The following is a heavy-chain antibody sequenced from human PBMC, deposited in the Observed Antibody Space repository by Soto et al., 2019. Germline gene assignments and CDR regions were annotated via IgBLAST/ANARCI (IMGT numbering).Heavy chain of an antibody. CDR1: GFTFSTIA. V-gene: IGHV3-30*18. CDR2: TPYDGRNK. CDR3: AKDTGTYRYTGPDY. Sequence: QVQLVESGGGVVQPGKSLRLSCEASGFTFSTIAMHWVRQAPGKGLEWVTFTPYDGRNKNYADSVKGRFSISRDNSKNTVYLQMNSLRVEDTAVYYCAKDTGTYRYTGPDYWGQGTPVTVSS. J-gene: IGHJ4*02. D-gene: IGHD3-16*02.